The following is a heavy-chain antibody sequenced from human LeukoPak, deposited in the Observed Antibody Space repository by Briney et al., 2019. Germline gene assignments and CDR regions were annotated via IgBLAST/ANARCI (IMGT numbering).Heavy chain of an antibody. V-gene: IGHV1-8*01. CDR1: GYTFTSYD. D-gene: IGHD3-10*01. J-gene: IGHJ5*02. Sequence: ASVKVSCKASGYTFTSYDINWVRQATGQGVEWMGWMNPNSGNTGYAQKFQGRVTMTRNTSISTAYMELGSLSSEDTAVYYCARGIRITMVRGVSENWFDPWGQGTLVTVSS. CDR2: MNPNSGNT. CDR3: ARGIRITMVRGVSENWFDP.